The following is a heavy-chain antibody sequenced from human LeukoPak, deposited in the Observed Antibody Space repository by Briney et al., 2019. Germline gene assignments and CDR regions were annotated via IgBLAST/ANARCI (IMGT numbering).Heavy chain of an antibody. CDR2: IDPSDPYT. V-gene: IGHV5-10-1*01. D-gene: IGHD3-16*01. CDR3: ARLGVGDWFDP. Sequence: PGESLRISCQGSGYSFTSYWISYVRQIPGKGLEWRGRIDPSDPYTNYSPSFQGHVTISADKSISTAYLQWSSLKASDTAMYYCARLGVGDWFDPWGQGTLVTVSS. CDR1: GYSFTSYW. J-gene: IGHJ5*02.